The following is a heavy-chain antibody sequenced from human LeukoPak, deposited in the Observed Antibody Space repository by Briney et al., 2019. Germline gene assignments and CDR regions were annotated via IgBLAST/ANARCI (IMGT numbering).Heavy chain of an antibody. Sequence: ASVNVSCKASGYTFTGYYMHWVRQAPGQGLEWMGWINPNSGGTNYAQKFQGRVTMTRDTSISTAYMELSRLRSDDTAVYYCARDRGYNWNDVDAFDIWGQGTMVTVSS. V-gene: IGHV1-2*02. D-gene: IGHD1-20*01. J-gene: IGHJ3*02. CDR2: INPNSGGT. CDR1: GYTFTGYY. CDR3: ARDRGYNWNDVDAFDI.